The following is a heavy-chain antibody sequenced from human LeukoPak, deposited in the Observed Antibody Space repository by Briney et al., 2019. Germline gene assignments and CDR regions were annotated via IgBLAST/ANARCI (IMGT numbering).Heavy chain of an antibody. V-gene: IGHV4-39*07. CDR2: IYYSGST. D-gene: IGHD2-15*01. CDR1: GGSISSNSYY. J-gene: IGHJ5*02. Sequence: SETLSLTCTVSGGSISSNSYYWGWIRQPPGKGLEWIGSIYYSGSTYYNPSLKSRVTMSLDTSKNQFSLKLTSVTAADTAMYYCASPGGCSGGSCYSLGGWFDPWGQGTLVTVSS. CDR3: ASPGGCSGGSCYSLGGWFDP.